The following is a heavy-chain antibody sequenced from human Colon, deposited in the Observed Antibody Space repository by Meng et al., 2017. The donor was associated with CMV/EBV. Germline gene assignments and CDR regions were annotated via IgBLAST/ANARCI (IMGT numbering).Heavy chain of an antibody. J-gene: IGHJ5*02. CDR2: VYSSATST. V-gene: IGHV3-23*03. CDR3: AKHVAGPNKGWFDP. D-gene: IGHD4/OR15-4a*01. CDR1: GITLSAYA. Sequence: GESLKISCAASGITLSAYAVTWVRQAPGKGLEWVSMVYSSATSTFYADSVRGRFTISRDNSKSTVYLQMNNLRAEDTALYYCAKHVAGPNKGWFDPWGQGTLVTVSS.